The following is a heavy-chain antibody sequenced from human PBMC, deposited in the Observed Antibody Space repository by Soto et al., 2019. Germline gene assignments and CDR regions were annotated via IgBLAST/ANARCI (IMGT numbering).Heavy chain of an antibody. CDR2: ISSSSGYI. CDR1: GFTFSTYS. D-gene: IGHD5-18*01. J-gene: IGHJ6*02. V-gene: IGHV3-21*01. CDR3: ARVRSYSYGQGYGMDV. Sequence: EVQLVESGGGLVKPGGSLRLSCAASGFTFSTYSMNWVRQAPGKGLEWVSSISSSSGYIYYAESVKGRFTISRDDAKNSLSLQMNSLRAEDTAVYYCARVRSYSYGQGYGMDVWGQGTTVTVSS.